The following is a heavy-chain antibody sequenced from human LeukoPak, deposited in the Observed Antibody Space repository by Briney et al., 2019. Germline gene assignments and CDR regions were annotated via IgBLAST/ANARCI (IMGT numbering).Heavy chain of an antibody. D-gene: IGHD4-17*01. CDR3: ASLTTVTTRWFDP. Sequence: SETLSLTCTVSGGSISSSSYYWGWIRQPPGKGLEWIGSIYYSGSTYYNPSLKSRVTISVDTSKNQFSLKLSSVTAADTAVYYCASLTTVTTRWFDPWGQGTLVTVSS. J-gene: IGHJ5*02. CDR2: IYYSGST. CDR1: GGSISSSSYY. V-gene: IGHV4-39*01.